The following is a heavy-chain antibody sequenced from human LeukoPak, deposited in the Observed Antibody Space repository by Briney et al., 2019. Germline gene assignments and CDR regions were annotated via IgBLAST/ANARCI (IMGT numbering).Heavy chain of an antibody. CDR3: ARDNSVDILTGYYVQYYYYGMDV. CDR2: ISSSSSYI. J-gene: IGHJ6*02. Sequence: PGGSLRLSCAASGFTFSSYSMNWVRQAPGKGLEWVSPISSSSSYIYYADSVKGRFTISRDNAKNSLYLQMNSLRAEDTAVYYCARDNSVDILTGYYVQYYYYGMDVWGQGTTVTVSS. D-gene: IGHD3-9*01. CDR1: GFTFSSYS. V-gene: IGHV3-21*01.